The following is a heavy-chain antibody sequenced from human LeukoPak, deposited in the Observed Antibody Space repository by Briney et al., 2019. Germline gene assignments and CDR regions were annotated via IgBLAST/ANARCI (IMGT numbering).Heavy chain of an antibody. J-gene: IGHJ4*02. Sequence: GGSLRLSCAASGFTFSSYGMHWVRQAPGKGLEWVAFIRYDGSNKNYADSVKGRFTISRDNSKNTLYLQMNSLRAEDTAVYYCARGGAYYDSSGHLGIDYWGQGTLVTVSS. V-gene: IGHV3-30*02. CDR2: IRYDGSNK. CDR1: GFTFSSYG. D-gene: IGHD3-22*01. CDR3: ARGGAYYDSSGHLGIDY.